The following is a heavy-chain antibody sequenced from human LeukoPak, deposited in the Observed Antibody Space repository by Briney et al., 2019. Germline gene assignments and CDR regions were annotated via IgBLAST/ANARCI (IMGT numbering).Heavy chain of an antibody. CDR3: AKDFSTCDAFDI. J-gene: IGHJ3*02. CDR2: ISSTSRTI. CDR1: GFTFSNYS. Sequence: GGSLRLSCAASGFTFSNYSMNRVRQAPGKGLEWVSFISSTSRTIYYADSVKGRFTISRDNAKNSLYLQMNSLRDEDTAVYYCAKDFSTCDAFDIWGQGTMVTVSS. D-gene: IGHD2-2*01. V-gene: IGHV3-48*02.